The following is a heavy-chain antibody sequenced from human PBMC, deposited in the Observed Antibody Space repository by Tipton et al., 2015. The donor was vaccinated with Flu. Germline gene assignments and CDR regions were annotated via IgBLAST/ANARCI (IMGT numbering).Heavy chain of an antibody. V-gene: IGHV4-39*01. J-gene: IGHJ6*02. CDR1: GGSISSSSYY. CDR2: IYYTGTT. D-gene: IGHD2/OR15-2a*01. Sequence: GLVKPSETLSLSCSVSGGSISSSSYYWNWIRQPPGKGLEWIGSIYYTGTTHYNPSLNSRATISADRSKNLLSLKVRSVTAADSAVYYCARPNSDSFYPMDVWGQGTTVVVSS. CDR3: ARPNSDSFYPMDV.